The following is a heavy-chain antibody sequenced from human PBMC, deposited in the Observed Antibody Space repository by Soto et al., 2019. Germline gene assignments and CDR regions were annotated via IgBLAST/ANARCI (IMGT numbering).Heavy chain of an antibody. CDR1: GFTFSSYA. CDR2: ISGSGGST. D-gene: IGHD2-15*01. CDR3: AKSWDIVVVVAATFVYFDY. V-gene: IGHV3-23*01. J-gene: IGHJ4*02. Sequence: PGGSLRLSCAASGFTFSSYAMSWVRQAPGKGLEWVSAISGSGGSTYYADSVKGRFTISRDNSKNTLYLQMNSLRAEDTAVYYCAKSWDIVVVVAATFVYFDYWGQGTLVTVSS.